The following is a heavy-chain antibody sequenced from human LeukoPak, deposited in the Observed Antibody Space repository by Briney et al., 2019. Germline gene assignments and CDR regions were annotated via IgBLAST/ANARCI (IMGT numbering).Heavy chain of an antibody. CDR1: GYTFTTYG. J-gene: IGHJ3*02. CDR2: ISAYNGNT. Sequence: ASVKVSCKASGYTFTTYGVNWVRQVPGQGLEWMGWISAYNGNTNYAQKLQDRVTMTTDTSTSTAYMELRSLRSDDTAVYYCARAGGSYSGEDALDIWGQGTMVTVSS. V-gene: IGHV1-18*01. D-gene: IGHD3-10*01. CDR3: ARAGGSYSGEDALDI.